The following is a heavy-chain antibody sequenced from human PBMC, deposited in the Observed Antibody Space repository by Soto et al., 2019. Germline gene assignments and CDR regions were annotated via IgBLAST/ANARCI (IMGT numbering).Heavy chain of an antibody. Sequence: LRLSCAASGFTFSNAWMNWVRQAPGKGLEWVGRIKSKTDGGTTDYAAPVKGRFTISRDDSKNTLYLQMNSLKTEDTAVYYCTTVSRLDCGGDCYWVPQHWGQGTLVTVSS. D-gene: IGHD2-21*02. CDR2: IKSKTDGGTT. V-gene: IGHV3-15*07. CDR3: TTVSRLDCGGDCYWVPQH. J-gene: IGHJ1*01. CDR1: GFTFSNAW.